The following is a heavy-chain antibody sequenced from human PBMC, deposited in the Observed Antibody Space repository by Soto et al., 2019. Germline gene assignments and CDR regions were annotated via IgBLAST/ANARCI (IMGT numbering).Heavy chain of an antibody. CDR2: INPTGGDT. V-gene: IGHV1-46*01. Sequence: ASVKVSCKTSGYTFTTYFMHWVRQAPGQGFEWLGRINPTGGDTVYAQKFQGRVSVTKDTSTSTVCIELGSLTSKDTAVYYCARGSYASNVFIMDVWGQGTAVTVSS. J-gene: IGHJ6*02. CDR3: ARGSYASNVFIMDV. CDR1: GYTFTTYF. D-gene: IGHD2-2*01.